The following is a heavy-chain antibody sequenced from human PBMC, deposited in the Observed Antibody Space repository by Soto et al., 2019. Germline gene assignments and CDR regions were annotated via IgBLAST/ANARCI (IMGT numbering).Heavy chain of an antibody. D-gene: IGHD3-10*01. Sequence: EVQLVESGGGLVKPGGSLRLSCAASGFTFSSYSMNWVRQAPGTGLEWVSSISSSSSYIYYADSVKGRFTISRDNAKNSLYLQMNSLRAADTGVYYCARAGGYYGSGSTRNAFDIWGQGRMVTVAS. CDR2: ISSSSSYI. J-gene: IGHJ3*02. CDR1: GFTFSSYS. CDR3: ARAGGYYGSGSTRNAFDI. V-gene: IGHV3-21*01.